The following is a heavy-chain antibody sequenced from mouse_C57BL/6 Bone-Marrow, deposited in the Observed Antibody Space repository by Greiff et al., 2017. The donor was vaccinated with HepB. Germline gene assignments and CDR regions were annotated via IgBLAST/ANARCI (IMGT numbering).Heavy chain of an antibody. V-gene: IGHV1-82*01. CDR1: GYAFSSSW. CDR3: ARVGSWGTWFAY. D-gene: IGHD3-3*01. Sequence: VQLQQSGPELVKPGASVKISCKASGYAFSSSWMNWVKQRPGKGLEWIGRIYPGDGDTNYNGKFKGKATLTADKSSSTASMQLSSLTSEDSAVYFCARVGSWGTWFAYWGQGTLVTVSA. CDR2: IYPGDGDT. J-gene: IGHJ3*01.